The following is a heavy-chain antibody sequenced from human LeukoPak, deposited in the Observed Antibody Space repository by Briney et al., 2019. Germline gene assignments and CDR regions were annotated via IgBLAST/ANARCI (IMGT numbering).Heavy chain of an antibody. CDR1: GGSISSGGYY. J-gene: IGHJ3*02. D-gene: IGHD3-10*01. V-gene: IGHV4-31*03. Sequence: SETLSLTCTVSGGSISSGGYYWSWIRQHPGKGLEWIGYIYYSGSTYYNPSLKSRVTISVDTSKNQFSLKLSSVTAADTAVYYCARDYYGSGSYHDAFDIWGQGTMVTVSS. CDR2: IYYSGST. CDR3: ARDYYGSGSYHDAFDI.